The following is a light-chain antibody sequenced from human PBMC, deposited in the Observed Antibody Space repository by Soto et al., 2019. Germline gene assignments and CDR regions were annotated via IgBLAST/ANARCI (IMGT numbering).Light chain of an antibody. V-gene: IGKV3-20*01. CDR3: QQYGSSPPQT. J-gene: IGKJ1*01. CDR2: GAS. Sequence: EIVLTQSPGTLSLSPGERATLSCRASQSFSSSYLAWYQQKPGQAPRLLIYGASSRATGIPDRFSGSGSGTDFTLTISRLEREDFAVYYCQQYGSSPPQTFGQGTKVEIK. CDR1: QSFSSSY.